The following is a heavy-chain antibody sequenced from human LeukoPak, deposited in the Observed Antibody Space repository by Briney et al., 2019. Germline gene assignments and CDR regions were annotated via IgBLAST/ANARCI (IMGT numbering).Heavy chain of an antibody. D-gene: IGHD3-10*01. CDR3: ASGESTRYYYYGMDV. CDR1: GGSISSSSYY. V-gene: IGHV4-39*01. Sequence: SETLSLTCTVSGGSISSSSYYWGWIRQPPGKGLEWIGSIYYSGSTYYNPSLKSRVTISVDTSKNQFSLKLSSVTAADTAVYYCASGESTRYYYYGMDVWGQGTTVTVSS. CDR2: IYYSGST. J-gene: IGHJ6*02.